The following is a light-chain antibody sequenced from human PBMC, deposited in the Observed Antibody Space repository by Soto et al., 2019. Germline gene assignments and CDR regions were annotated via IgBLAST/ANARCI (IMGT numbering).Light chain of an antibody. V-gene: IGKV3-15*01. CDR2: DAS. J-gene: IGKJ1*01. CDR1: QSVNNN. CDR3: QQYNNWPET. Sequence: EIVMTQSPDNLSVSPGETATLSCRASQSVNNNLAWYQQKPGQAPRLLIYDASTRATGIPARFSGGGSGTEFTLTISSLQSEDFAVYYCQQYNNWPETFGQGTKVEIK.